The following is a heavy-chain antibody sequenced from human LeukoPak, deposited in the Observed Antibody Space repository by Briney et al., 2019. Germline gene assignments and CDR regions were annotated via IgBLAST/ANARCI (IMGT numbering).Heavy chain of an antibody. J-gene: IGHJ5*02. CDR2: INLNSGGT. V-gene: IGHV1-2*02. D-gene: IGHD2-15*01. Sequence: ASVKVSCKASGYTFTGYYMHWVRQAPGQGLDWMGWINLNSGGTNYAQKFQGRVTMTRDTSISTAYMELSRLRSDDTAVYYCARDPWYCSGGSCYPNWFDPWGQGTLVTVSS. CDR1: GYTFTGYY. CDR3: ARDPWYCSGGSCYPNWFDP.